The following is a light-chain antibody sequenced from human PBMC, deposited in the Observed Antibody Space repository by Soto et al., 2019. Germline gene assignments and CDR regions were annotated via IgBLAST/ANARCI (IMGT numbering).Light chain of an antibody. J-gene: IGLJ2*01. CDR3: SSYAGSTGDVV. Sequence: QSALTQPPSASGSPGQSVTISCTGTSSDVGGYNYVSWYQQHPGKAPKLMIYEVSKRPSGVPDRFSGSKSGNTASLTVSGLLAEDEADYYCSSYAGSTGDVVFGGGTQLTVL. CDR1: SSDVGGYNY. CDR2: EVS. V-gene: IGLV2-8*01.